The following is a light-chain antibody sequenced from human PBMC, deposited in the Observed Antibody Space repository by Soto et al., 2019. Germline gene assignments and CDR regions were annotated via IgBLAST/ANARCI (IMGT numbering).Light chain of an antibody. CDR2: GNS. CDR3: ASWDDSVNGWV. J-gene: IGLJ3*02. Sequence: QSVLTQPPSASGTPGQTITIPCSGSSSNIRYNTVDWYQQPPGTAPRILIYGNSERPSGVPDRFSVSKSGTSASLAISGLQSEDGAEYYCASWDDSVNGWVFGGGTKLTVL. CDR1: SSNIRYNT. V-gene: IGLV1-44*01.